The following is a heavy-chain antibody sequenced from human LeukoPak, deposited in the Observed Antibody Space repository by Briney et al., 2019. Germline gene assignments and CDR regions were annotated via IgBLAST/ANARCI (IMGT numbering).Heavy chain of an antibody. V-gene: IGHV3-23*01. CDR1: GFTFSSYA. CDR3: AKGTGSFLDYYYYYMDV. CDR2: ISGSGGST. Sequence: VESLRLSCAASGFTFSSYAMSWVRQAPGKGLEWVSAISGSGGSTYYAETVKGRFTISRDNSKNTLYLQMNSLRAEDTAVYYCAKGTGSFLDYYYYYMDVWGKGTTVTVSS. J-gene: IGHJ6*03. D-gene: IGHD6-13*01.